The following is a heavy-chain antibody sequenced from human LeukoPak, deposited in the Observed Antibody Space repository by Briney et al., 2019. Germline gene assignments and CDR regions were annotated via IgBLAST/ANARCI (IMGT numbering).Heavy chain of an antibody. D-gene: IGHD2-2*02. Sequence: PGGSLRLSCAASGFTFSSYWMHWVRQVPGKGLVWVSRINSDGSSTTYADSVKGRFTISRDNAKNTLYLQMNSLRAEDTAVYYCARDLGSCSSITCYTNWFDPWGQGTLVTVSS. CDR1: GFTFSSYW. CDR3: ARDLGSCSSITCYTNWFDP. CDR2: INSDGSST. V-gene: IGHV3-74*01. J-gene: IGHJ5*02.